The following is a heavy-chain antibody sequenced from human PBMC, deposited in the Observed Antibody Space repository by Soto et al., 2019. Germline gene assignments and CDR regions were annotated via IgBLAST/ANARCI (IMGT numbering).Heavy chain of an antibody. Sequence: GGSLRLSCAASGFTFGNYWMHWVRQAPGKGLEWVSAISGSGGSTYYADSVKGRFTISRDNSKNTLYLQMNSLRAEDTAVYYCAKGPYGPGSFDYWGQGTLVTVSS. CDR3: AKGPYGPGSFDY. V-gene: IGHV3-23*01. J-gene: IGHJ4*02. CDR2: ISGSGGST. CDR1: GFTFGNYW. D-gene: IGHD3-10*01.